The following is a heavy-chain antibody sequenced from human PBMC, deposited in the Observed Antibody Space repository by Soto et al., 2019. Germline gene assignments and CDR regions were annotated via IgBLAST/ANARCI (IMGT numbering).Heavy chain of an antibody. CDR2: ISATGGST. Sequence: EVQLLESGGDLVQPGGSLRLSCAASGFTFGIYAMTWVRQAPGKGLEWVSTISATGGSTFYADSVKGRFTISRDNSKNTLYLQMNSLRAEDTAIYYCAKDLSSYYYFDFWGQGTLDTVSS. CDR3: AKDLSSYYYFDF. V-gene: IGHV3-23*01. CDR1: GFTFGIYA. J-gene: IGHJ4*02. D-gene: IGHD2-15*01.